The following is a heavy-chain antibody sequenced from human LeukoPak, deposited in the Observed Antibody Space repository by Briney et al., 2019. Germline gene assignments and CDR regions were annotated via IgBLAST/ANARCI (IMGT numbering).Heavy chain of an antibody. J-gene: IGHJ3*02. V-gene: IGHV4-4*02. CDR1: GGSISSSNW. Sequence: PSGTLSLTCAVSGGSISSSNWWSWVRPPPGKGLEWIGEIYHSGSTNYNPSLKSRVTISVDKSKNQFSLKLSSVTAADTAVYYCARPIGSSRYDAFDIWGQGTMVTVSS. D-gene: IGHD6-19*01. CDR3: ARPIGSSRYDAFDI. CDR2: IYHSGST.